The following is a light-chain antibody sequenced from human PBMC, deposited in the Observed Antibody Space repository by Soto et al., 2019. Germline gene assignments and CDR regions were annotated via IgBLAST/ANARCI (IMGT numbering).Light chain of an antibody. CDR1: QSVSSSY. J-gene: IGKJ1*01. CDR3: QHYGSSSWT. CDR2: GAS. V-gene: IGKV3-20*01. Sequence: EIVLTQSPGTLSLSPGERATLSCRASQSVSSSYLAWYQQKPGQAPRLLIDGASSRATGIPDRFSGSGSGTDFTLNIRRLEPEDFAVYYCQHYGSSSWTFGQGTKVEVK.